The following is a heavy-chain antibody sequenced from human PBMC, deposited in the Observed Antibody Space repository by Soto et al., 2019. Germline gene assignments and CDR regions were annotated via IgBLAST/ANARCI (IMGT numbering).Heavy chain of an antibody. V-gene: IGHV1-69*13. CDR2: IIPTFGTA. Sequence: ASVKVSCKASGGTFSSYAISWVRRAPGQGLEWMGGIIPTFGTANYAQKFQGRVTITADESTSTAYMELSSLRSEDTAVYYCARGPDYDFWSGYYWFDPWGQGTLVTVSS. CDR3: ARGPDYDFWSGYYWFDP. CDR1: GGTFSSYA. J-gene: IGHJ5*02. D-gene: IGHD3-3*01.